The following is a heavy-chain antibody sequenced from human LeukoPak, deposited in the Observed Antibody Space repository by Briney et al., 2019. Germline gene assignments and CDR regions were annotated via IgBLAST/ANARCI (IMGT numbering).Heavy chain of an antibody. CDR3: ARAGTVMLLDY. CDR2: INPKNGDT. D-gene: IGHD3-16*01. CDR1: GYTFNDYY. Sequence: ASVKVSCKASGYTFNDYYLHWVRQAPGQGLEWMGWINPKNGDTNYAQRFQGRVSMTRDMPINTAYMDLSSLRSDDTAVYLCARAGTVMLLDYWGQGTLVTVSA. J-gene: IGHJ4*02. V-gene: IGHV1-2*02.